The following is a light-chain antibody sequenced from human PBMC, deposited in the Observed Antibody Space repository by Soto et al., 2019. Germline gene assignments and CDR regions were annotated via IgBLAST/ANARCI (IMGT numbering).Light chain of an antibody. J-gene: IGKJ5*01. V-gene: IGKV1D-13*01. CDR2: AAS. CDR1: QGISNF. CDR3: QQLENFPLT. Sequence: AIQLTQSPSSLSASVGDRVTITCRASQGISNFLAWYQQKPGTVPKLLISAASTLQSGVPSRFSGSGSGTDFTLTISSLQPEDFATYYCQQLENFPLTFGQGTRLEIK.